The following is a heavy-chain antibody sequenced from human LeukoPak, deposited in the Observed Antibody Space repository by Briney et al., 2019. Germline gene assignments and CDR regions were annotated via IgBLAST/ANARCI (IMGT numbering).Heavy chain of an antibody. CDR3: AKDFTRSSAIAVADY. J-gene: IGHJ4*02. CDR1: GFTFSSYG. CDR2: ISYDGSNK. Sequence: PGGSLRLSCAASGFTFSSYGMHWVRQAPGKGLEWVAVISYDGSNKYYADSVKGRFTISRDNSKNTLYLQMNSLRAEDTAVYYCAKDFTRSSAIAVADYWGQGTLVTVSS. V-gene: IGHV3-30*18. D-gene: IGHD6-19*01.